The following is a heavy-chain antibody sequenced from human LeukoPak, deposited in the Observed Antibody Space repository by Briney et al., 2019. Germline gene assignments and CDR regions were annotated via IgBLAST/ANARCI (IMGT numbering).Heavy chain of an antibody. CDR1: GFTFSGYA. CDR3: AKSPPGQWLAPVDY. J-gene: IGHJ4*02. V-gene: IGHV3-23*01. CDR2: ISGSGGST. Sequence: GGSLRLSCAASGFTFSGYAMSWVRQAPGKGLEWVSAISGSGGSTYYADSVKGRFTISRDNSKNTLYLQMSSLRAEDTAVYYCAKSPPGQWLAPVDYWGQGTLVTVAS. D-gene: IGHD6-19*01.